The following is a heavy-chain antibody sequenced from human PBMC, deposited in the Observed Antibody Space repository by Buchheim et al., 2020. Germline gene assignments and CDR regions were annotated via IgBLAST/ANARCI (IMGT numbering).Heavy chain of an antibody. CDR1: GFTFSSYG. CDR3: ARAGYSSGWYLWADVDY. CDR2: ISYDGSNK. Sequence: QVQLVESGGGVVQPGRSLRLSCAASGFTFSSYGMHWVRQAPGKGLEWVAVISYDGSNKYYADSVKGRFTISRDNSKNTLYLQMNSLRAEDTAVYYCARAGYSSGWYLWADVDYWGQGTL. J-gene: IGHJ4*02. D-gene: IGHD6-19*01. V-gene: IGHV3-30*03.